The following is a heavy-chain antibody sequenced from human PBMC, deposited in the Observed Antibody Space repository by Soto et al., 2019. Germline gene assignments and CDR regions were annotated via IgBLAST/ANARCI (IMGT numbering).Heavy chain of an antibody. D-gene: IGHD2-2*01. V-gene: IGHV1-69*13. CDR3: ARDIVVVPAAIGYYYYYGMDV. Sequence: SVKVSCKASGGTFSSYAISWGRQAPGQRPEWMGGIIPIFGTANYAQKFQGRVTITADESTSTAYMELSSLRSEDTAVYYCARDIVVVPAAIGYYYYYGMDVWGQGTAVTVSS. CDR1: GGTFSSYA. J-gene: IGHJ6*02. CDR2: IIPIFGTA.